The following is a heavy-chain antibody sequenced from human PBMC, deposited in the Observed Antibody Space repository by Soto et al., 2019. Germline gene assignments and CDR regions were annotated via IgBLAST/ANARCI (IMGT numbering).Heavy chain of an antibody. Sequence: LRLSCSASGFTFASYTMNWVRQAPGKGLECVSSISGSGGNTYYADSVKGRFTISRDNSKNTLYLQMTSLRVDDTAVYYCAKRGVYKPDYWGRGTLVTVPS. CDR3: AKRGVYKPDY. J-gene: IGHJ4*02. CDR1: GFTFASYT. V-gene: IGHV3-23*01. CDR2: ISGSGGNT. D-gene: IGHD1-1*01.